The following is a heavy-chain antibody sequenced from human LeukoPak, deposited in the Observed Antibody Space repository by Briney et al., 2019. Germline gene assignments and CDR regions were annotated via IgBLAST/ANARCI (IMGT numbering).Heavy chain of an antibody. CDR1: GYSISRGSS. D-gene: IGHD3-16*01. CDR2: MNSRGST. Sequence: PETPSLTCAVSGYSISRGSSCGCIRQPPGVGLEWIGNMNSRGSTHYNPPLKRRVTIAADTSKNQFSLKLISVTAADTAVYCCARFDHVWDTHCMDAFDLWGQGTKGTVSS. J-gene: IGHJ3*01. CDR3: ARFDHVWDTHCMDAFDL. V-gene: IGHV4-38-2*01.